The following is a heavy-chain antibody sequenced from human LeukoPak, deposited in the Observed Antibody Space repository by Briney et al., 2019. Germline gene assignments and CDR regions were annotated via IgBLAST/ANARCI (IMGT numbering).Heavy chain of an antibody. D-gene: IGHD3-10*01. CDR2: IYYSGSA. V-gene: IGHV4-39*01. CDR1: GGSISSSSYY. J-gene: IGHJ6*03. CDR3: ARHNPYGSGSYHYYYYMDV. Sequence: SETLSLTCTVSGGSISSSSYYWVWIRQPPGKGLEWIVSIYYSGSAYYNPPLKSRATISVNTSKKQFSLKLSSVTAADTAVYYCARHNPYGSGSYHYYYYMDVWGKGTTVTVSS.